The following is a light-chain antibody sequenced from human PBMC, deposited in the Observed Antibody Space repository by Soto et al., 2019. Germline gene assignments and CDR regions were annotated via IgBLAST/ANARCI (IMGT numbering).Light chain of an antibody. V-gene: IGKV4-1*01. J-gene: IGKJ4*01. CDR2: WAS. CDR3: KQYHSSTVT. CDR1: QSLLSSSNNKNY. Sequence: DIVMTPSPDSLAVSLGERATINCKSSQSLLSSSNNKNYLSWYQQKPGQAPKARIYWASTRESVVPDRFSGSWSGTDLTLAISSLQAEDVAGYYCKQYHSSTVTFGGGTKVEIK.